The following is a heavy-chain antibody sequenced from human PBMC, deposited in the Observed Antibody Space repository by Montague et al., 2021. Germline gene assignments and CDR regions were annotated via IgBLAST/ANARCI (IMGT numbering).Heavy chain of an antibody. CDR1: GFTFSGYA. D-gene: IGHD2/OR15-2a*01. J-gene: IGHJ4*02. CDR3: ARDRDFDNGTWGYYFDF. V-gene: IGHV3-23*01. Sequence: SLRLSCAASGFTFSGYAMSWVRQAPGKGLEWVSGTSATGGGTFYADSVKGRFIISRDNSKNTLFLQMNSLRAEDTALYYCARDRDFDNGTWGYYFDFWGQGTLVTVSS. CDR2: TSATGGGT.